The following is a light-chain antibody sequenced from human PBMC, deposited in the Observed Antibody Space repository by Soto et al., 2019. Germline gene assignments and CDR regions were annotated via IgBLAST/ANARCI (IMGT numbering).Light chain of an antibody. J-gene: IGKJ1*01. V-gene: IGKV1-5*01. CDR3: QQYISFPKT. Sequence: DIQMTQSPPTLPAFVGDTVTIACRASQSVSSWLAWYQQKPGTAPNLLIYDASSLASGVPSRFSGSGSRTKFTLTIRSLQPDDFATYYCQQYISFPKTFGQGTKVDIK. CDR2: DAS. CDR1: QSVSSW.